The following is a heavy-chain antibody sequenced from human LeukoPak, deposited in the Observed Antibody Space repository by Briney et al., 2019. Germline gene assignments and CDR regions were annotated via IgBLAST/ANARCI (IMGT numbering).Heavy chain of an antibody. Sequence: GGSLRLSCAASGFTFINYAMNWVRQAPGKGLEWVSAISGSGGNTYYADSVKGRFTISRDYSKNTVYLQMNSLRAEDTAVYYCAKEIDSSGWYRGGSGYWGQGTLVTVSS. CDR3: AKEIDSSGWYRGGSGY. D-gene: IGHD6-19*01. CDR1: GFTFINYA. J-gene: IGHJ4*02. V-gene: IGHV3-23*01. CDR2: ISGSGGNT.